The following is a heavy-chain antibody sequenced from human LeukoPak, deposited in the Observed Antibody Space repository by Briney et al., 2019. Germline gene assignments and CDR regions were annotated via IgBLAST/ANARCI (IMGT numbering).Heavy chain of an antibody. CDR1: GFTFSSSG. Sequence: GGSPRLSCAASGFTFSSSGMYWVRQAPDKGLEWVAVIWYDGSNKYYADSVRGRFTISRENSKNTLYLQMNSLRAEDAALYYCARRGSSWYLANYFDYWGRGTLVTVS. CDR3: ARRGSSWYLANYFDY. V-gene: IGHV3-33*01. D-gene: IGHD6-13*01. J-gene: IGHJ4*02. CDR2: IWYDGSNK.